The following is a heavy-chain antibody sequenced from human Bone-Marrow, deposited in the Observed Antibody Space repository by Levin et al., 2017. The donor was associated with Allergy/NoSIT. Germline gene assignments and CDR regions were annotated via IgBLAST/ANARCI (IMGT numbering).Heavy chain of an antibody. CDR1: GFTFSNVW. V-gene: IGHV3-15*01. Sequence: GESLKISCAASGFTFSNVWMSWVRQAPGKGLEWVARIKSESVGGTTDYAAPVKGRFTISRDDSKNTLYLQMNSLKTEDTAVYYCTHSLVVYGGDHWGQGTLVTVSS. CDR3: THSLVVYGGDH. D-gene: IGHD2-8*02. J-gene: IGHJ4*02. CDR2: IKSESVGGTT.